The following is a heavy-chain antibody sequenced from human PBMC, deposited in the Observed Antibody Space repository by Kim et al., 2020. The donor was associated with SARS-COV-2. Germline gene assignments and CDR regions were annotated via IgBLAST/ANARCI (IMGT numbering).Heavy chain of an antibody. CDR1: GFTFSSYA. Sequence: GGSLRLSCAASGFTFSSYAMSWVRQAPGKGLEWVSAISGSGGSTYYADSVKGRFTISRDNSKNTLYLQMNSLRAEDTAVYYCAYSSLAVAGIWEYYFDYCGQGTLVTVSS. CDR3: AYSSLAVAGIWEYYFDY. J-gene: IGHJ4*02. D-gene: IGHD6-19*01. V-gene: IGHV3-23*01. CDR2: ISGSGGST.